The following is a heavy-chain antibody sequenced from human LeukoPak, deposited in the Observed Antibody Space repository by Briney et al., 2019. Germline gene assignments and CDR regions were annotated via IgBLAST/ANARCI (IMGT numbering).Heavy chain of an antibody. D-gene: IGHD3-22*01. V-gene: IGHV1-2*02. CDR1: GYTFTGYY. J-gene: IGHJ4*02. CDR3: ARVGTYYYDSSGYFGDY. Sequence: GASVKVSCKASGYTFTGYYMHWVRQAPGQGLEWMGWINPNSGGTNYAQKFQGRVTMTRDMSTSTVYMELSSLRSKDTAVYYCARVGTYYYDSSGYFGDYWGQGTLVTVSS. CDR2: INPNSGGT.